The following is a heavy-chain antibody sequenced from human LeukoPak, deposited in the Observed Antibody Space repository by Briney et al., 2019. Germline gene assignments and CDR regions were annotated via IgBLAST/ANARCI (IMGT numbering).Heavy chain of an antibody. V-gene: IGHV1-69*04. J-gene: IGHJ6*02. Sequence: VKVSCKPSGGTFSSYAISWVRRAPGQGLEWMGRIIPILGIVNYAQKFQGRVTITADKSTSTASMELSSLRSEDTAVYYCAWTTVATGYLGMDVWGQVTTVTVS. CDR2: IIPILGIV. D-gene: IGHD4-17*01. CDR3: AWTTVATGYLGMDV. CDR1: GGTFSSYA.